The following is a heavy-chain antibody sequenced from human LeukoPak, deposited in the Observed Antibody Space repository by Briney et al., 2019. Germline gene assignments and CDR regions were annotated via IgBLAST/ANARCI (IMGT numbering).Heavy chain of an antibody. CDR2: ISPYNGNT. Sequence: ASVKVSCKASGYTFTSYGISWVRQAPGQGLEWMGWISPYNGNTNYAQKLQGRVTMTTDTSTSTAYMELRSLRSDDTAVYYCARDPRYCSSTSCYGWWFDPWGQGTLVTVSS. CDR1: GYTFTSYG. CDR3: ARDPRYCSSTSCYGWWFDP. J-gene: IGHJ5*02. V-gene: IGHV1-18*01. D-gene: IGHD2-2*01.